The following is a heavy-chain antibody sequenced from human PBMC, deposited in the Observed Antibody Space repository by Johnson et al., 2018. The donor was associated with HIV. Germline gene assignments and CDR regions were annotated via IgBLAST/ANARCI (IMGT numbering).Heavy chain of an antibody. V-gene: IGHV3-NL1*01. J-gene: IGHJ3*02. CDR3: TRRIAAAGISVAAFDI. CDR1: GFTFSSYA. Sequence: QVQLVESGGGVVQPGRSLRIYCAVSGFTFSSYAMHWVRLAPGKGLQWVAVIYSGGSTYYADSVKGRFTISRDNSKNTLYLQMNSLRAEDTAVYYCTRRIAAAGISVAAFDIWGQGTMVTVSS. D-gene: IGHD6-13*01. CDR2: IYSGGST.